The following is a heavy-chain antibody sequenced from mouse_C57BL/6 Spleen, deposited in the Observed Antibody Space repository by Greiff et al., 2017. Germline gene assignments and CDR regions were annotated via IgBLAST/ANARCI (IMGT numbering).Heavy chain of an antibody. CDR1: GYTFTSYW. V-gene: IGHV1-69*01. D-gene: IGHD3-3*01. J-gene: IGHJ2*01. Sequence: VQLQQPGAELVMPGASVKLSCKASGYTFTSYWMHWVKQRPGQGLEWIGEIDPSGSYTNYNQKFKGKSTLTVDKSSSTAYMQLSSLTSEDSAVYYCARGGRGHFDYWGQGTTLTVSS. CDR2: IDPSGSYT. CDR3: ARGGRGHFDY.